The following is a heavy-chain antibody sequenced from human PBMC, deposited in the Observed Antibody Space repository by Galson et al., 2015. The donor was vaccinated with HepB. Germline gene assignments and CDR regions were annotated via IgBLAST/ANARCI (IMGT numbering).Heavy chain of an antibody. CDR1: EFTFTTCD. CDR3: ARDGPLPLIRPATAIPRGFDY. J-gene: IGHJ4*02. D-gene: IGHD2-2*02. V-gene: IGHV3-21*01. CDR2: ICYSSTYL. Sequence: SLRLSCAASEFTFTTCDMNWVRQAPGKGLGWVSSICYSSTYLYYADSVKGRLTISRDNAKNTLYLQMNSLRAEDTAVYYCARDGPLPLIRPATAIPRGFDYWGQGTLVTVSS.